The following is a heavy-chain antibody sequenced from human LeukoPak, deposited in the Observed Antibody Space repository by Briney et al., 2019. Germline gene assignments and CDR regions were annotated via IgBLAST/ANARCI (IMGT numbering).Heavy chain of an antibody. CDR2: ISTSGGST. D-gene: IGHD2-21*01. Sequence: PGGSLRLSCAASGFTFSSYAMSWVRQAPGKGLEWVSSISTSGGSTYYADSVKGRFSISRDNSKNTLYLQMDSLRGEDTAVYYCAKDFRIGYSAHFDYWGQGALVTVSS. CDR1: GFTFSSYA. CDR3: AKDFRIGYSAHFDY. J-gene: IGHJ4*02. V-gene: IGHV3-23*01.